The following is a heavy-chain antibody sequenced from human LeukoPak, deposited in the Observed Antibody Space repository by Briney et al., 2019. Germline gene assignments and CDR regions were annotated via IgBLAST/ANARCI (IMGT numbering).Heavy chain of an antibody. D-gene: IGHD5-24*01. CDR2: ISYDGSNK. V-gene: IGHV3-30-3*01. Sequence: GGSLRLSCAASGFTFSSYAMHWVRQAPSKGLEWVAVISYDGSNKYYADSMKGRITISRDNSKNTVFLQMNNLRTEDTAVYFCARPSPPGDGYNPPDYWGQGTLVTVSS. J-gene: IGHJ4*02. CDR3: ARPSPPGDGYNPPDY. CDR1: GFTFSSYA.